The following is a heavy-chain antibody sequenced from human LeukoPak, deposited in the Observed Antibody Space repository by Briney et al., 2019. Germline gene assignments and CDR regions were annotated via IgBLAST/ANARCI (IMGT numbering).Heavy chain of an antibody. D-gene: IGHD2-15*01. CDR2: ISYDGSNK. Sequence: GRSLRLSCAASGFTFSSYAMHWVRQAPGKGLEWVAVISYDGSNKYYADSVKGRFTISRDNSKNTLYLQMNSLRAEDTAVYYCASGGGSVAAWRWGQGTLVTVSS. CDR1: GFTFSSYA. J-gene: IGHJ4*02. CDR3: ASGGGSVAAWR. V-gene: IGHV3-30*04.